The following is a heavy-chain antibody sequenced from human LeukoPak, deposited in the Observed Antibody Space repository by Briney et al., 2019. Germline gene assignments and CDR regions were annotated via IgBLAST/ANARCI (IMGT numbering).Heavy chain of an antibody. Sequence: WASVKVSCKASGGTFSSYAISWVRQAPGQGLEWMGGIIPIFGTANYAQKFQGRVTITADESTSTAYMELSSLRSEDTAVYYCAREWGAGDYSDWGQGTLVTVSS. D-gene: IGHD4-17*01. J-gene: IGHJ4*02. CDR1: GGTFSSYA. V-gene: IGHV1-69*13. CDR3: AREWGAGDYSD. CDR2: IIPIFGTA.